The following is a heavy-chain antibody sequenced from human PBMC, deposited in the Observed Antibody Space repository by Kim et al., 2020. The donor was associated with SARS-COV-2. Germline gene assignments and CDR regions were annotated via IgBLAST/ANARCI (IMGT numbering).Heavy chain of an antibody. CDR2: IYYSGST. V-gene: IGHV4-31*03. Sequence: QTLSLTCTVSGGSISSGGYYWSWIRQHPGKGLEWIGYIYYSGSTYYNPSLKSRVTISVDTSKNQFSLKLSSVTAADSAVYYCARGQGLITMIVVVVGAFDYWGQGTLVTVSS. CDR3: ARGQGLITMIVVVVGAFDY. D-gene: IGHD3-22*01. CDR1: GGSISSGGYY. J-gene: IGHJ4*02.